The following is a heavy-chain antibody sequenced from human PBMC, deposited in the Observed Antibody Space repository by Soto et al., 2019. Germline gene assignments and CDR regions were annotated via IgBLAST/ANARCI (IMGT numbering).Heavy chain of an antibody. CDR3: ARTDKFWSGYYRYYYGMDV. Sequence: QVQLQQWGAGLLKPSETLSLTCAVYGGSFSGYYWSWIRQPPGKGLEWIGEINHSGSTNYNPSLKSRLTISVDTSKNQFSLKLSSVTAADTAVYYCARTDKFWSGYYRYYYGMDVWGQGTTVTVSS. CDR1: GGSFSGYY. CDR2: INHSGST. J-gene: IGHJ6*02. V-gene: IGHV4-34*01. D-gene: IGHD3-3*01.